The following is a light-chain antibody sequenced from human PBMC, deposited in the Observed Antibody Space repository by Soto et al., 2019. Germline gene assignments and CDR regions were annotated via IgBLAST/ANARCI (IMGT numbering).Light chain of an antibody. CDR3: QQYYSFPRT. CDR1: QAISNY. Sequence: DIQMTEAPSASAASVGGGGTSTCRASQAISNYLAWFQQKPGKVPKRLIYAASSLQSGVPSRFSGSGSGTDFTLTISCLQPEDFATYYCQQYYSFPRTCGQGTTGDIK. V-gene: IGKV1-17*03. J-gene: IGKJ1*01. CDR2: AAS.